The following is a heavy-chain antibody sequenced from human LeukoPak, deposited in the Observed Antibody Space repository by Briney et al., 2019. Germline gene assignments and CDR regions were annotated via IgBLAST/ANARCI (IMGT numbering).Heavy chain of an antibody. CDR3: ARQGYSSSWYDY. CDR2: INHSGST. V-gene: IGHV4-34*01. J-gene: IGHJ4*02. CDR1: GGSFSGYY. Sequence: SETLSLTRAVYGGSFSGYYWSWIRQPPGKGLEWIGEINHSGSTNYNPSLKSRVTISVDTSKNQFSLKLSSVTAADTAVYYCARQGYSSSWYDYWGQGTLVTVSS. D-gene: IGHD6-13*01.